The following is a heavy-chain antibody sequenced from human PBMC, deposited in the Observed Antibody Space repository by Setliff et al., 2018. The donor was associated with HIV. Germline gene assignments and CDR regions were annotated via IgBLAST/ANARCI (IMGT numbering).Heavy chain of an antibody. V-gene: IGHV3-74*01. D-gene: IGHD3-10*01. J-gene: IGHJ6*02. CDR1: GFTFSSYW. CDR3: ARGYYGSDLQNGMDV. CDR2: LNTGGSNT. Sequence: GGSLRLSCAASGFTFSSYWMHWVRQAPGKGLVWVSRLNTGGSNTRYADSVKGRFTISRDNVKNTLYLQMNSLRGEDTAVYFCARGYYGSDLQNGMDVWGQGTTVTVSS.